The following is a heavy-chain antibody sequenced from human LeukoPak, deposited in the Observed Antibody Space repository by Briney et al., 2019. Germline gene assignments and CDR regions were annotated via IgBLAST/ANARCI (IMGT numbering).Heavy chain of an antibody. CDR2: IRYDGSNK. CDR1: GFTFSSYG. J-gene: IGHJ4*02. V-gene: IGHV3-30*02. D-gene: IGHD3-9*01. CDR3: AKGGDILTGHYTNDY. Sequence: AGGSLRLSCAASGFTFSSYGMHWVRQAPGKGLEWVAFIRYDGSNKDYADSVKGRFTISRDNSKNTLYLQMNSLRAEDTAVYYCAKGGDILTGHYTNDYWGQGALVTVSS.